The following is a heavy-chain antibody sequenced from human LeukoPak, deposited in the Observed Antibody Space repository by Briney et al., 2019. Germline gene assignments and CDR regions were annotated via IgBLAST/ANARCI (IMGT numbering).Heavy chain of an antibody. CDR3: ARGRYYYYGMDV. V-gene: IGHV4-34*01. CDR2: INHSGST. CDR1: AWTVNCYY. Sequence: PSETLSFNCAGYAWTVNCYYWSRNRQPPGKGLEWIGEINHSGSTNYNPSLKSRVTISVDTSKNQFSLKLSSVTAADTAVYYCARGRYYYYGMDVWGQGTTVTVSS. J-gene: IGHJ6*02.